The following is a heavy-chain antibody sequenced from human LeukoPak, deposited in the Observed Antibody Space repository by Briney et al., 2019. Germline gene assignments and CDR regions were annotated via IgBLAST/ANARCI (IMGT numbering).Heavy chain of an antibody. CDR2: INSDGGST. D-gene: IGHD3-22*01. Sequence: GGSLRLSCAASGFTFSSYWMHWVRQAPGKGLVWVSRINSDGGSTSYADSVKGRFTISRDNAKNSLHLQMNSLRAEDTAVYYCARNYDRSGYGYNWFDPWGQGTLVTVSS. CDR1: GFTFSSYW. J-gene: IGHJ5*02. CDR3: ARNYDRSGYGYNWFDP. V-gene: IGHV3-74*01.